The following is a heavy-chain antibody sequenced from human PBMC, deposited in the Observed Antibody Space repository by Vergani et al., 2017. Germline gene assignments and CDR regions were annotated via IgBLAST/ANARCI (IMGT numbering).Heavy chain of an antibody. J-gene: IGHJ4*02. CDR3: ARATLYGDYGDDYFDY. Sequence: EVQLLESGGGLVQPGGSLRLSCAASGFTFSSYAMSWVRQAPGKGLEWVSYISSSSSTIYYADSVKGRFTISRDNAKNSLYLQMNSLRDEDTAVYYCARATLYGDYGDDYFDYWGQGTLVTVSS. D-gene: IGHD4-17*01. V-gene: IGHV3-48*02. CDR1: GFTFSSYA. CDR2: ISSSSSTI.